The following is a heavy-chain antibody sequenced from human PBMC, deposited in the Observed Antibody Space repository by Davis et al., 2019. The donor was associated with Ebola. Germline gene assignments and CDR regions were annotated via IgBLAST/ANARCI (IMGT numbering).Heavy chain of an antibody. J-gene: IGHJ6*02. CDR2: MNPNSGDT. CDR3: AREGTGDGFIYYYGMDV. D-gene: IGHD1-1*01. Sequence: AASVKVSCKASGYTFSNYAINWVRQATGQGLEWMGWMNPNSGDTGYVQKFQGRVTMTRNTSISTAYMELSSLRSEDTAVYYCAREGTGDGFIYYYGMDVWGQGTTVTVSS. V-gene: IGHV1-8*01. CDR1: GYTFSNYA.